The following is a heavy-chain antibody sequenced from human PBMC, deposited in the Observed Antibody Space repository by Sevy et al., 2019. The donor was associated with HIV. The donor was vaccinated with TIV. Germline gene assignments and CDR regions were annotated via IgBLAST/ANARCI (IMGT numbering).Heavy chain of an antibody. CDR2: TRNKADGYTT. Sequence: GGSLRLSCVASGFTFSDHYMEWVRQAPGKGLEWVGRTRNKADGYTTEYAASVKGRFTISRDDSKNSLYVQMNSLKTEDTAVYYCATHGGIVAAGRVFDYWGQGTLVTVSS. CDR1: GFTFSDHY. CDR3: ATHGGIVAAGRVFDY. J-gene: IGHJ4*02. V-gene: IGHV3-72*01. D-gene: IGHD6-13*01.